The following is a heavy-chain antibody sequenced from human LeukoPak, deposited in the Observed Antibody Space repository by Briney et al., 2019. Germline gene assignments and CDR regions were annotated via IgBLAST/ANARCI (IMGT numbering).Heavy chain of an antibody. CDR3: ARVPADWYFDL. D-gene: IGHD2-2*01. CDR1: GFTFSSYN. Sequence: PGGSLRLSCAASGFTFSSYNMNWVRQAPGKGLEWVSYISSSSSTIYYADSVKGRFTISRDNAKNSLYLQMNSLRAEDTAVYYCARVPADWYFDLWGRGTLVTVSS. V-gene: IGHV3-48*01. J-gene: IGHJ2*01. CDR2: ISSSSSTI.